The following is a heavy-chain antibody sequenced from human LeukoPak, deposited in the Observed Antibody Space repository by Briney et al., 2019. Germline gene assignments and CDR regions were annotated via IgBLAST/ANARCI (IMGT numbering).Heavy chain of an antibody. Sequence: ASVKVSCKASGYTFTVYYMHWVRQAPGQGLEWMGWINPKSGGTNYAQKFQGRVTMTRDTSISTAYMELSRLRSDDTAVYYCAREGTAIPFDYWGQGTLVTVSS. CDR2: INPKSGGT. J-gene: IGHJ4*02. V-gene: IGHV1-2*02. D-gene: IGHD2-2*02. CDR3: AREGTAIPFDY. CDR1: GYTFTVYY.